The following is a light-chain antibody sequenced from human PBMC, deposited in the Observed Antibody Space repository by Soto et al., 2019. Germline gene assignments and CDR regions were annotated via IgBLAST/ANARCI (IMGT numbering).Light chain of an antibody. Sequence: DIQMTQSPSSLSASVGDRVTITCRASQSISSYLNWYQQKPGKAPKLLIYAASSLQSGVPSRFGGSGSGTDFTLTISSLQPEDFATYYCQQSYSNPWTFGQGTKV. CDR2: AAS. CDR1: QSISSY. J-gene: IGKJ1*01. V-gene: IGKV1-39*01. CDR3: QQSYSNPWT.